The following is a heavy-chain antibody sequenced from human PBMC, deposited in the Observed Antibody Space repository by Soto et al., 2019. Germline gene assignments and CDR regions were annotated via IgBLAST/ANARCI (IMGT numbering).Heavy chain of an antibody. V-gene: IGHV3-30*09. Sequence: QVQLVESGGGVVQPGRSLILSCVASGFSFRTSAMHWVRQAPGKGLEWVAVLAYDGSNEVYADSVKGRFAISRDNSKNTLYMQMNSLRPEVTAVFYCALDSDNSAWFGTAYWGQGSMATVSS. J-gene: IGHJ4*02. CDR2: LAYDGSNE. CDR3: ALDSDNSAWFGTAY. D-gene: IGHD6-19*01. CDR1: GFSFRTSA.